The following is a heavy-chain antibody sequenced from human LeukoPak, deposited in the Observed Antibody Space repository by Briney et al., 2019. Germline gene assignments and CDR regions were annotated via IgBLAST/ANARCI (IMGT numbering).Heavy chain of an antibody. CDR2: INPNSGTP. Sequence: ASVKVSCKASGYTFIDYYIHWVRQAPGQGLEWMGWINPNSGTPNYAQKFLGRVTITRDTSISTAYMALSRLTSDDTAVYFCARDPVGGTHYFDYWGQGNLVTVSS. CDR1: GYTFIDYY. D-gene: IGHD1-26*01. V-gene: IGHV1-2*02. J-gene: IGHJ4*01. CDR3: ARDPVGGTHYFDY.